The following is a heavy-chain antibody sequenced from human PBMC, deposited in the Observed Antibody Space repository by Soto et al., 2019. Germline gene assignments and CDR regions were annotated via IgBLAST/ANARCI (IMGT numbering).Heavy chain of an antibody. CDR1: GFTFSSYG. V-gene: IGHV3-30*18. D-gene: IGHD3-3*01. CDR3: AKGDLTIFGVVITPPHYYGMDV. CDR2: ISYDGSNK. J-gene: IGHJ6*02. Sequence: QVQLVESGGGVVQPGRSLRLSCAASGFTFSSYGMHWVRQAPGKGLEWVAVISYDGSNKYYADSVKGRFTISRDNSKNTLYLQMNSLRAEDTAVYYCAKGDLTIFGVVITPPHYYGMDVWGQGTTVTVSS.